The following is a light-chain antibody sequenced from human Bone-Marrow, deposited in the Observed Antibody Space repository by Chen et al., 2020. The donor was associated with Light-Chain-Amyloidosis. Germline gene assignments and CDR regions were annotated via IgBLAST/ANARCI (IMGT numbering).Light chain of an antibody. Sequence: SYELTQPPSVLVSPGQTPRITRSGDDLPTKYAYWYQQKPGQAPVLVIHRDTERPSGISERFSGSSSGTTATLTISGVQAEDEADYHCQSADSSGTYEVIFGGGTKLTVL. CDR3: QSADSSGTYEVI. J-gene: IGLJ2*01. CDR2: RDT. V-gene: IGLV3-25*03. CDR1: DLPTKY.